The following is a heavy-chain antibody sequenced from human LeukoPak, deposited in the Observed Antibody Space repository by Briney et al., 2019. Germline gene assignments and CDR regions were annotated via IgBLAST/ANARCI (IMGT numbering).Heavy chain of an antibody. CDR1: GGSISSYY. V-gene: IGHV4-59*01. D-gene: IGHD3-10*01. Sequence: SETLSLTCTVSGGSISSYYWSWIRQPPGKGLEWIGYIYYSGSTNYNPSLKSRVTISVDTSKNQFSLKLSSVTAADTAVYYCARGGMVRGVTHPFYYYYGMDVWGQGTTVTVSS. CDR3: ARGGMVRGVTHPFYYYYGMDV. CDR2: IYYSGST. J-gene: IGHJ6*02.